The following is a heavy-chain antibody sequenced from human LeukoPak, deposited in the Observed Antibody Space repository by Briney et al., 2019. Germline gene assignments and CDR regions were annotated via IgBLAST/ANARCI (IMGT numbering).Heavy chain of an antibody. CDR1: GYTFTSYA. Sequence: ASVKVSCKASGYTFTSYAMNWVRQAPGQGLEWMGWINTNTGNPTYAQVFTGRFVFSLDTSVSTAYLQISSLKAEDTAVYYCASGGIAARPNAFDIRGQGTMVTVSS. CDR2: INTNTGNP. CDR3: ASGGIAARPNAFDI. J-gene: IGHJ3*02. D-gene: IGHD6-6*01. V-gene: IGHV7-4-1*02.